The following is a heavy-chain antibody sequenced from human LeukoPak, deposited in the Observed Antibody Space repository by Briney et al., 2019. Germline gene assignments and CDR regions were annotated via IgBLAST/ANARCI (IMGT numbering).Heavy chain of an antibody. D-gene: IGHD5-24*01. CDR3: ARSRDGYNNFDY. J-gene: IGHJ4*02. CDR1: GFTFSSYD. V-gene: IGHV3-13*01. Sequence: GGSLRLSCAASGFTFSSYDMHWVRQGTGKGLEWVSAIGTAGDTYYPGSVKGRFTISRENAKNSLYLQMNSLRAGDTAVYYCARSRDGYNNFDYWGQGTLVTVSS. CDR2: IGTAGDT.